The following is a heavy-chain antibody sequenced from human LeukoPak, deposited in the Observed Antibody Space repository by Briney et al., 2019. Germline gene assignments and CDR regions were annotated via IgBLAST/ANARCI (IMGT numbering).Heavy chain of an antibody. V-gene: IGHV4-59*01. D-gene: IGHD3-10*01. CDR2: IYSSGST. J-gene: IGHJ6*03. Sequence: SETLSLTCNVSGGSIRGYYWSWIRQPPGKGLEWIGYIYSSGSTNYNPSLKSRVTMSVDTSKNQFSLKVSSVTAADTAVYYCARVFDSGSQAYFYYMDVWGKGTTVTISS. CDR1: GGSIRGYY. CDR3: ARVFDSGSQAYFYYMDV.